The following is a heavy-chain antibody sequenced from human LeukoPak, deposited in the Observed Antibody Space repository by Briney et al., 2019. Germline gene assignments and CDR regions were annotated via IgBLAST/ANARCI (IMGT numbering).Heavy chain of an antibody. Sequence: ETLSLTCAVYGGSFSGYYWSWIRQPPGKGLEWIGEINHSGSTNYNPSLKSRVTISVDTSKNQFSLKLSSVTAADTAVYYCARDPSTVTTLGAFDIWGQGTMVTVSS. CDR1: GGSFSGYY. CDR3: ARDPSTVTTLGAFDI. D-gene: IGHD4-17*01. J-gene: IGHJ3*02. V-gene: IGHV4-34*01. CDR2: INHSGST.